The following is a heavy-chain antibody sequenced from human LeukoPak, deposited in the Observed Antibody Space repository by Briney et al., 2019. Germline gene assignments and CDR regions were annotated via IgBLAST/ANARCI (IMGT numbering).Heavy chain of an antibody. V-gene: IGHV4-39*01. CDR1: GGSISSSRYY. CDR3: ARHPVSSVVVPAAWMDIGYGDYHNFDY. Sequence: SETLSLTCTVSGGSISSSRYYWGWIRQPPGKGLEWIGSIYYSGSTYYNPSLKSRVTISVDTSKNQFSLKLSSVTAADTAVYYCARHPVSSVVVPAAWMDIGYGDYHNFDYWGQGTLVTVSS. J-gene: IGHJ4*02. D-gene: IGHD2-2*01. CDR2: IYYSGST.